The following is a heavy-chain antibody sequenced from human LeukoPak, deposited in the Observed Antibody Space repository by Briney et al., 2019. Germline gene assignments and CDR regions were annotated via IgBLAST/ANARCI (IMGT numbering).Heavy chain of an antibody. V-gene: IGHV3-7*01. CDR2: IKQDGSEK. J-gene: IGHJ6*03. Sequence: PGGSLRLSCAASGFTFSSYWMSWVRQAPGKGLEWVANIKQDGSEKYYVDSVKGRFTISRDNAKNSLYLQMNSLRAEDTAVYYCARGLLGYCSSTSGYYMDVWGKGTTVTVSS. D-gene: IGHD2-2*01. CDR3: ARGLLGYCSSTSGYYMDV. CDR1: GFTFSSYW.